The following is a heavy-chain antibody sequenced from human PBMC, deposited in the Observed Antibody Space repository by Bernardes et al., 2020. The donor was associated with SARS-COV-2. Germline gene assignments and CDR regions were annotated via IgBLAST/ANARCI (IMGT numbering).Heavy chain of an antibody. CDR2: INAGNGNT. CDR3: ARLVGATAYFDY. D-gene: IGHD1-26*01. V-gene: IGHV1-3*01. J-gene: IGHJ4*02. Sequence: ASVKVSCKASGYTFTNYAIHWVRQAPGQRLEWMGWINAGNGNTKYSQKFQDRVTITRDTSASTAYMELSSLRSEDTAVFYCARLVGATAYFDYWGQGTLVTVSS. CDR1: GYTFTNYA.